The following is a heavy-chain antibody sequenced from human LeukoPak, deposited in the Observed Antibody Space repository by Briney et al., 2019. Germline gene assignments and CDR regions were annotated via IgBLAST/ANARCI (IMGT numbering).Heavy chain of an antibody. J-gene: IGHJ4*02. Sequence: PGGSLRLSCAASGFTFSSYAMLWVRQAPGKGLEWVAVISYDGSNKYYADSVKGRFTISRDNSKNTLYLQMNSLRAEDTAVYYCARSFDYWGQGTLVTVSS. CDR3: ARSFDY. CDR2: ISYDGSNK. CDR1: GFTFSSYA. V-gene: IGHV3-30-3*01.